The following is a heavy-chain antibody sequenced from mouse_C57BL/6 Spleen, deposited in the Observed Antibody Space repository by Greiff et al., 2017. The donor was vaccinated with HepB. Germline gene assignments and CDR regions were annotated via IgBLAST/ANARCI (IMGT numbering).Heavy chain of an antibody. V-gene: IGHV1-62-2*01. CDR2: FYPGSGSI. CDR1: GYTFTEYT. CDR3: ARHEWAYYGSSGYAMDY. D-gene: IGHD1-1*01. J-gene: IGHJ4*01. Sequence: LQESGAELVKPGASVKLSCKASGYTFTEYTIHWVKQRSGQGLEWIGWFYPGSGSIKYNEKFKDKATLTADKSSSTVYMEISRLTSEDSAVYFCARHEWAYYGSSGYAMDYWGQGTSVTVSS.